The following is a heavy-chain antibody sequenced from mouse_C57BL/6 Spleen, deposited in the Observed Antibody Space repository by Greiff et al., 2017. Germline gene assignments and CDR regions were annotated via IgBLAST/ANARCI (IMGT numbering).Heavy chain of an antibody. CDR3: ARAGWDAYWYFDV. CDR1: GYTFTSYW. J-gene: IGHJ1*03. CDR2: IHPNSGST. D-gene: IGHD4-1*01. Sequence: VQLQQPGAELVKPGASVKLSCKASGYTFTSYWMHWVKQRPGQGLEWIGMIHPNSGSTNYNEKFKSKATLTVDKSSSTAYMQLSSLTSEDSAVYYCARAGWDAYWYFDVWGTGTTVTVSS. V-gene: IGHV1-64*01.